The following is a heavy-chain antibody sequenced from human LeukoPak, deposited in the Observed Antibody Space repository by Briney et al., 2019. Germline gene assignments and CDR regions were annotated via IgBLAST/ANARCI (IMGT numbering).Heavy chain of an antibody. Sequence: GGSLRLSCAASGFTFSSYWMSWVRQAPGKGLEWVANINQDGSEKYYGDSVKGRFTISTDSAKNSLYLQMNSLRAEDTAVYYCARKRVLWFGESMGGYFDYWGQGTLVTVSS. CDR3: ARKRVLWFGESMGGYFDY. V-gene: IGHV3-7*01. CDR2: INQDGSEK. CDR1: GFTFSSYW. D-gene: IGHD3-10*01. J-gene: IGHJ4*02.